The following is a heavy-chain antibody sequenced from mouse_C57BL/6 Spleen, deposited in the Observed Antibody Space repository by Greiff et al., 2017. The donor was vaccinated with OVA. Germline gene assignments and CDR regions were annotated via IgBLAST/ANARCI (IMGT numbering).Heavy chain of an antibody. D-gene: IGHD2-5*01. CDR1: GYTFTGYW. J-gene: IGHJ2*01. Sequence: QVQLKQSGAELMKPGASVKLSCKASGYTFTGYWIEWVKQRPGHGLEWIGEILPGSGSTNYNEKFKGKATFTADTSSNTAYMQLSSLTTEDSAIYYCARSSYYSNYVRDFDYWGQGTTLTVSS. V-gene: IGHV1-9*01. CDR3: ARSSYYSNYVRDFDY. CDR2: ILPGSGST.